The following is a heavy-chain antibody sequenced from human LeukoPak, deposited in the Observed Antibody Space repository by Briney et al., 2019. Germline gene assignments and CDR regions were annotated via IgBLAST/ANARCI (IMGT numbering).Heavy chain of an antibody. D-gene: IGHD6-6*01. Sequence: PSETLSLTCAVYGGSFSGYYWSWIRQPPGKGLEWIGEIYHSGSTNYNPSLKSRVTISVDKSKNQFSLKLSSVTAADTAVYYCASSLAAHEGPGSFDYWGQGTLVTVSS. CDR1: GGSFSGYY. V-gene: IGHV4-34*01. J-gene: IGHJ4*02. CDR3: ASSLAAHEGPGSFDY. CDR2: IYHSGST.